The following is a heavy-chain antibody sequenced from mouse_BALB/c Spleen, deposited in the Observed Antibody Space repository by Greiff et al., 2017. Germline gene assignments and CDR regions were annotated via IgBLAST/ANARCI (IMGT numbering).Heavy chain of an antibody. CDR3: ARKGDYDKDAMDY. Sequence: QVQLKESGPGLVQPSQSLSITCTVSGFSLTSYGVHWVRQSPGKGLEWLGVIWSGGSTDYNAAFISRLSISKDNSKSQVFFKMNSLQANDTAIYYCARKGDYDKDAMDYWGQGTSVTVSS. J-gene: IGHJ4*01. D-gene: IGHD2-4*01. CDR2: IWSGGST. CDR1: GFSLTSYG. V-gene: IGHV2-2*02.